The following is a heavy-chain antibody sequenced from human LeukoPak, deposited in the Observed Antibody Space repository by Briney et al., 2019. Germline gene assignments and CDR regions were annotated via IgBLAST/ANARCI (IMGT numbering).Heavy chain of an antibody. Sequence: GGSLRLSCAASGFTFSSYGMHWVRQAPGKGLEWVAVISYDGSNKYYADSVKGRFTISRDNSKNTLYLQMNSLRAEDTAVYYCAKDWDKYSSSWYSLDYWGQGTLVTVSS. CDR2: ISYDGSNK. J-gene: IGHJ4*02. V-gene: IGHV3-30*18. CDR1: GFTFSSYG. D-gene: IGHD6-13*01. CDR3: AKDWDKYSSSWYSLDY.